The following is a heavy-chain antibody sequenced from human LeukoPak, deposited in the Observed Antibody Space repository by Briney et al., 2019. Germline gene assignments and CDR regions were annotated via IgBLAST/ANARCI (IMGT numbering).Heavy chain of an antibody. CDR3: ARDLRYYDFWSGWNYYYYGMDV. D-gene: IGHD3-3*01. Sequence: GASVKVSCKASGYTFTGYYMHWVRQAPGQGLEWMGWINPNSGGTNYAQKFQGRVTMTRDTSISTAYMELSRLRSDDTAVYYCARDLRYYDFWSGWNYYYYGMDVWGQGTTVTVSS. CDR1: GYTFTGYY. CDR2: INPNSGGT. J-gene: IGHJ6*02. V-gene: IGHV1-2*02.